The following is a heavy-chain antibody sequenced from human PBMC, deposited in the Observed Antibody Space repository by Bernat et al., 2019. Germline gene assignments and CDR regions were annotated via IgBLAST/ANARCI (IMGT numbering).Heavy chain of an antibody. CDR3: ARAGFGTVSYFYYYMDV. CDR2: LLSDGSDE. D-gene: IGHD1-1*01. CDR1: GFTFGSYG. V-gene: IGHV3-33*01. J-gene: IGHJ6*03. Sequence: QVQLVESGGAVVQPGRSLRLSCAASGFTFGSYGMHWVRQAPGMGLEWVALLLSDGSDEYYADSVKGRFTISRDISKNALYLQMNRLRVEDTAVYFCARAGFGTVSYFYYYMDVWGKGTTVAVSS.